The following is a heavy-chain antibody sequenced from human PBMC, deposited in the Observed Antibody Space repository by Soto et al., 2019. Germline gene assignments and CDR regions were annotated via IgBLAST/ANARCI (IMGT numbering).Heavy chain of an antibody. V-gene: IGHV4-34*01. CDR1: GGSFSAYY. D-gene: IGHD3-22*01. J-gene: IGHJ4*02. CDR2: INHSGGT. CDR3: AGGRVDKVYSSCSYEY. Sequence: LALTCAVYGGSFSAYYWCWIRQPPGKGLEWLGEINHSGGTSYNPSPKSRVTISVDRSKSQFSLKLTSVTAADRVVYYWAGGRVDKVYSSCSYEYWDQGTTVTVSS.